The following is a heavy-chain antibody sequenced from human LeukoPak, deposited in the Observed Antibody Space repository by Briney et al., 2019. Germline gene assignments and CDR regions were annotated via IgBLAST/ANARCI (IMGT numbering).Heavy chain of an antibody. J-gene: IGHJ3*02. CDR3: ARHFDRDGYKSNAFDI. D-gene: IGHD5-24*01. CDR2: MYYSGST. V-gene: IGHV4-39*01. CDR1: GGSFSSSSHY. Sequence: PSETLSLTCTVSGGSFSSSSHYWGWVRQPPGKGLEWIVSMYYSGSTYYNASLRSRVTISVDTSRHQFSLKRSSVTAADTAVYYCARHFDRDGYKSNAFDIWGQGTMVTVSS.